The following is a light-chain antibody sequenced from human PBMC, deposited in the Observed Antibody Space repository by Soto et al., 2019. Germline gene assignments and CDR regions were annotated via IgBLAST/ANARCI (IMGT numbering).Light chain of an antibody. V-gene: IGLV2-14*01. Sequence: QSALTQPASVSGSPGQSITISCTGTSGDVGAYNYVSWYQQQSGKAPKLMIHEVSNRPSGVSNRFSGSKSGNTASLTISGLQAEDEADYYCSSYTTSRAYVFGIGTKVHRP. J-gene: IGLJ1*01. CDR1: SGDVGAYNY. CDR3: SSYTTSRAYV. CDR2: EVS.